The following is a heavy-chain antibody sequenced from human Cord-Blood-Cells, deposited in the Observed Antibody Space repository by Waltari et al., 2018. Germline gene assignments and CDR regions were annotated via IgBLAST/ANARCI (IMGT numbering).Heavy chain of an antibody. CDR1: GGTFSSYA. Sequence: QVQLVQSGAEVKKPGSSVKVSCKASGGTFSSYAISWVRQAPGQGLEWMGGIITICGTANSAQKFQGRVTITADESPSTAYMGLSSLRSEDTAVYYCARLYYYDSSGYYNWFDPWGQGTLVTVSS. CDR2: IITICGTA. D-gene: IGHD3-22*01. J-gene: IGHJ5*02. CDR3: ARLYYYDSSGYYNWFDP. V-gene: IGHV1-69*01.